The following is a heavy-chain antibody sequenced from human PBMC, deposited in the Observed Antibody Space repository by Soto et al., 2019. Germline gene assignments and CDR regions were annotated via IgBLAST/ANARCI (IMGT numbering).Heavy chain of an antibody. Sequence: SETLSLTCTVSGGSISSDYYHWTWIRQSPGKGLEWIGYIHHSGSILYSPSLKSRVTISVDTSKNQFSLHLSSVTAADTAVYFWAREDDGGDSLDVWGQGTTVTVSS. CDR3: AREDDGGDSLDV. V-gene: IGHV4-30-4*08. D-gene: IGHD2-21*02. CDR2: IHHSGSI. J-gene: IGHJ6*02. CDR1: GGSISSDYYH.